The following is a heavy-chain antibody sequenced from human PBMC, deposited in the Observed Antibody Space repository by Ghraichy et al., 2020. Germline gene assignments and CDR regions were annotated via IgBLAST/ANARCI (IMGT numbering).Heavy chain of an antibody. J-gene: IGHJ3*02. D-gene: IGHD3-22*01. CDR2: IYNSGST. V-gene: IGHV4-59*08. Sequence: GSLRLSCTVSGGSISSYYWSWIRQPPGKGLEWIGYIYNSGSTNYNPSLKSRVTMSVETSKNQFSLKLSSVTAADTAVYYCATYYYDSSGYLGVDAFDIWGQGTMVTVSS. CDR3: ATYYYDSSGYLGVDAFDI. CDR1: GGSISSYY.